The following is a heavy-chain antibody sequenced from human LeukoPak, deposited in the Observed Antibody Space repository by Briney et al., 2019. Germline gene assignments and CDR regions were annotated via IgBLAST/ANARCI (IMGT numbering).Heavy chain of an antibody. CDR3: ARRSDYYDSSGHYAFDI. Sequence: SVKVSCKASGGTFSSYAISWVRQAPGQGLEWMGGIIPIFGTANYAQKFQGRVTITADESTSTAYMELSSLRSEDTAVYYCARRSDYYDSSGHYAFDIWGQGTMVTVSS. V-gene: IGHV1-69*13. J-gene: IGHJ3*02. CDR2: IIPIFGTA. D-gene: IGHD3-22*01. CDR1: GGTFSSYA.